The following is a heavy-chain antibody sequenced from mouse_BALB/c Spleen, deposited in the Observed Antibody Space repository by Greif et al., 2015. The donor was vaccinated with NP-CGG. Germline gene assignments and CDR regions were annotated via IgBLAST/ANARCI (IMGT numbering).Heavy chain of an antibody. CDR2: ISYSGST. V-gene: IGHV3-8*02. CDR1: GDSITSGY. D-gene: IGHD3-1*01. J-gene: IGHJ4*01. CDR3: ARQLGLHYAMDY. Sequence: EVQLQQSGPSLVKPSQTLSLTCSVTGDSITSGYWNWIRKFPGNKLEYMGYISYSGSTYYNPSLKSRISITRDTSKNQYYLQLNSVTTEDTATYYCARQLGLHYAMDYWGQGTSVTVSS.